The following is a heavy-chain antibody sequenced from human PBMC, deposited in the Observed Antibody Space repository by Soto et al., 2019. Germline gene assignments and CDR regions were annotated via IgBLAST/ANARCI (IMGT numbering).Heavy chain of an antibody. V-gene: IGHV3-30-3*01. CDR3: ARDRSYSSGWYFDY. CDR1: GFTFSSYA. J-gene: IGHJ4*02. Sequence: LRLSCAASGFTFSSYAMHWVRQAPGKGLEWVAVISYDGSNKYYADSVKGRFTISRDNSKNTLYLQMNSLRAEDTAVYYCARDRSYSSGWYFDYWGQGTLVTVSS. CDR2: ISYDGSNK. D-gene: IGHD6-19*01.